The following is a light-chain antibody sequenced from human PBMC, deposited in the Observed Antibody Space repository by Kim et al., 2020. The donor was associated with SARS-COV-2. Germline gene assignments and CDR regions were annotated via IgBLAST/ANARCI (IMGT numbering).Light chain of an antibody. CDR3: CSYGSRCSL. CDR1: SSDVGSYNR. V-gene: IGLV2-11*01. J-gene: IGLJ3*02. Sequence: PGQSVTICCTGTSSDVGSYNRVSWYQQSPGKAPRLMVYGVSNRPSGVPDRFSGSKSGNTASLTISGLQAEDEADYYCCSYGSRCSLFGGGTKLTVL. CDR2: GVS.